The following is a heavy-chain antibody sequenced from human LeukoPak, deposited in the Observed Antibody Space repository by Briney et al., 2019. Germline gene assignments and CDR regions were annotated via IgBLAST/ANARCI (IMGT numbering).Heavy chain of an antibody. CDR2: IYPGDSDT. V-gene: IGHV5-51*01. J-gene: IGHJ4*02. D-gene: IGHD6-13*01. Sequence: GESLKISCKGSGYSFTSYWIGWVRQMPGKGLEWMGIIYPGDSDTRYSPSFQGQVTISADKSISTAYLQWSSLKASDTAMYYCARPHPFDPDSSSWYYFDYWGQGTLVTVSS. CDR1: GYSFTSYW. CDR3: ARPHPFDPDSSSWYYFDY.